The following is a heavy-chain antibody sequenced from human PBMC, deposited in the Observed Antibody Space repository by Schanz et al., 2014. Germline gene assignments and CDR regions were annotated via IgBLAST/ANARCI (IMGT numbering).Heavy chain of an antibody. CDR2: ISSSGSYI. J-gene: IGHJ4*02. Sequence: VQLVESGGGLVQPGGSLRLSCAVSGFTVSSYSMNWVRQAPGKGLEWVSSISSSGSYIYYADSVKGRFSISRDNAKSSLFLQMNRLRAEDTALYYCAIIGVMVAVAGTRADYWGQGTLVTVSS. D-gene: IGHD6-19*01. CDR1: GFTVSSYS. CDR3: AIIGVMVAVAGTRADY. V-gene: IGHV3-21*01.